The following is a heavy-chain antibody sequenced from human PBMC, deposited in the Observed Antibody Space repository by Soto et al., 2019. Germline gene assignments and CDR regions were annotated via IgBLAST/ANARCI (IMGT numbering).Heavy chain of an antibody. CDR2: ISSSSSYI. V-gene: IGHV3-21*01. CDR3: AGAGSSSHDAFDI. J-gene: IGHJ3*02. Sequence: PGGSLRLSCAASGFTFSSYSMNWVRRAPGKGLEWVSSISSSSSYIYYADSVKGRFTISRDNAKNPLYLQMNSLRAEDTAVYYCAGAGSSSHDAFDIWGQGTMVTVSS. CDR1: GFTFSSYS. D-gene: IGHD6-13*01.